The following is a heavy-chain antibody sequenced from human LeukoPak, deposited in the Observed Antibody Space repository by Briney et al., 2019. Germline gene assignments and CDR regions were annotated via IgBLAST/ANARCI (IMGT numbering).Heavy chain of an antibody. V-gene: IGHV1-69*04. Sequence: SAKVSCKASGGTFSSYAISWVRQAAGQGLEWMGRIIPIFGIANYAQKFQGRVTITADKSTSTAYMELSSLRSEDTAVYYCARGGQQLVRDYYYYGMDVWGQGTTVTVSS. CDR1: GGTFSSYA. CDR2: IIPIFGIA. J-gene: IGHJ6*02. CDR3: ARGGQQLVRDYYYYGMDV. D-gene: IGHD6-13*01.